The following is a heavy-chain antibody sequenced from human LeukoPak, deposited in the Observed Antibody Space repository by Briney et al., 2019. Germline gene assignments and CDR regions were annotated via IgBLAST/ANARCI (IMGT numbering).Heavy chain of an antibody. J-gene: IGHJ4*02. Sequence: GGSLRLSCAASGFTFSSYAMSCVRQAPGKGLEWVSSISSSSSYIYYADSVKGRFTISRDNAKNSLYLQMNSLRAEDTAVYYCARDVDNGGSFDYWGQGTLVTVSS. D-gene: IGHD2-15*01. CDR2: ISSSSSYI. V-gene: IGHV3-21*01. CDR1: GFTFSSYA. CDR3: ARDVDNGGSFDY.